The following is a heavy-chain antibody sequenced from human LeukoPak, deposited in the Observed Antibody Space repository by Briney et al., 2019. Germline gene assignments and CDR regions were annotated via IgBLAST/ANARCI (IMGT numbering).Heavy chain of an antibody. V-gene: IGHV5-51*01. CDR2: IYPGDSDT. D-gene: IGHD3-16*02. Sequence: GESLKISCKGSGYSFTSYWIGWARQMPGKGLEWMGIIYPGDSDTRYSPSFQGQVTISADKSISTAYLQWSSLKASDTAMYYCATSFLGELSSFDYWGQGTLATVSS. J-gene: IGHJ4*02. CDR3: ATSFLGELSSFDY. CDR1: GYSFTSYW.